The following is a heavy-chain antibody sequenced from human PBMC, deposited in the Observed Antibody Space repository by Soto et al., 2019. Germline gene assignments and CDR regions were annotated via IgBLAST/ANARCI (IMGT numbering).Heavy chain of an antibody. CDR2: ISAYNGNT. CDR3: ARGYDYGDSSGWFDP. Sequence: GASVKVSCKASGYTFTSYGISWVRQAPGQGLEWMGWISAYNGNTNYAQKLQGRVTMTTDTSTSTAYMELRSLRSDDTAVYYCARGYDYGDSSGWFDPWGQGTLVTVSS. J-gene: IGHJ5*02. CDR1: GYTFTSYG. D-gene: IGHD4-17*01. V-gene: IGHV1-18*01.